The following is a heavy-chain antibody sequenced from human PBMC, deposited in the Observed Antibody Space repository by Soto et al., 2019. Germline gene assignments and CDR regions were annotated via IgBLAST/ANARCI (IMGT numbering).Heavy chain of an antibody. CDR3: AKDRRPAYYDILSGYYENYFDY. CDR2: ISGSGGST. Sequence: EVQLLESGGGLVQPGGSLRLSCAASGFTFSSYAMSWVRPAPGKGLEWVSAISGSGGSTYYADSVQGRFTISRDHSKNTLYLQMNSVRAEDTAVYYCAKDRRPAYYDILSGYYENYFDYWGQGTLVTVSS. J-gene: IGHJ4*02. V-gene: IGHV3-23*01. CDR1: GFTFSSYA. D-gene: IGHD3-9*01.